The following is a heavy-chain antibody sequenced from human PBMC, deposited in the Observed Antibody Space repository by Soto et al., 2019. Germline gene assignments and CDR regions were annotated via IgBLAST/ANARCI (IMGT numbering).Heavy chain of an antibody. CDR2: ISSSSSYI. V-gene: IGHV3-21*01. J-gene: IGHJ4*02. D-gene: IGHD2-21*02. CDR1: GFTFSSYS. CDR3: ARDSKGDSFDY. Sequence: GGSLSLSCAASGFTFSSYSMNWVRQAPGKGLEWVSSISSSSSYIYYADSVKGRFTISRDNAKNSLYLQMNSLRAEDTAVYYCARDSKGDSFDYWGQGTLFTVSS.